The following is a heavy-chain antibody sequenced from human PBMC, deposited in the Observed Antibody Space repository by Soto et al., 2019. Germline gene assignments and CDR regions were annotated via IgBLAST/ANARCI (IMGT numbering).Heavy chain of an antibody. V-gene: IGHV3-23*01. CDR2: ISSSGGST. CDR1: GFTFSTYG. CDR3: AKVPFDIPY. J-gene: IGHJ4*02. Sequence: PGGSLRLSCAASGFTFSTYGMSWVRQAPGKGLEWVSGISSSGGSTYYADSVKGRFTISRDNSKNTLYLQINSLRAEDTAVYYCAKVPFDIPYWGQGTLVTVSS. D-gene: IGHD2-21*01.